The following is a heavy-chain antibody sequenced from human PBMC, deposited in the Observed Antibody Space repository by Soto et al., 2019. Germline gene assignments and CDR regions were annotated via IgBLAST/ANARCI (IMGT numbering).Heavy chain of an antibody. CDR2: IYYSGTT. CDR1: GGSFSSDSFI. J-gene: IGHJ6*02. Sequence: SETLSLTCSVSGGSFSSDSFIWSWVRQFPGKGLEWIGYIYYSGTTYYNPSLRSRVIMSVDTSKNQFSLKLSSVTAADTAVYYCPRAPKCDRMHVVGQVTTVSIS. V-gene: IGHV4-31*03. CDR3: PRAPKCDRMHV. D-gene: IGHD2-21*02.